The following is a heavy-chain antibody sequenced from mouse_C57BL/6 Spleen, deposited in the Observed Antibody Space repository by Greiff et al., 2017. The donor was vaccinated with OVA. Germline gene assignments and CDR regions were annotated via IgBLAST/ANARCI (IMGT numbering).Heavy chain of an antibody. CDR3: GRYYYGSSAWGY. J-gene: IGHJ4*01. CDR2: INPSNGDT. CDR1: GYTFTSYC. Sequence: QVQLQQSGTELVKPGASVKLSCKASGYTFTSYCMHWVKQRPGQGLEWIGNINPSNGDTNYNEKFKSKATLTAAKSSSTAYMQLRRLTSEDSAVYQCGRYYYGSSAWGYWGQGTSVTVAS. V-gene: IGHV1-53*01. D-gene: IGHD1-1*01.